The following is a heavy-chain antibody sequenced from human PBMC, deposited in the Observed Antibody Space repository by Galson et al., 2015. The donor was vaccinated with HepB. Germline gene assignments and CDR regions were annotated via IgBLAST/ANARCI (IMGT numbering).Heavy chain of an antibody. CDR3: AKGHKDGYNPKSARYYYYYGMNV. CDR2: ISYDGSNK. CDR1: GFTFSSYG. Sequence: SLRLSCAASGFTFSSYGMHWVRQAPGKGLEWVAVISYDGSNKYYADSVKGRFTISRDNSKNTLYLQMNSLRAEDTAVYYCAKGHKDGYNPKSARYYYYYGMNVWGQGTTVTVSS. D-gene: IGHD5-24*01. J-gene: IGHJ6*02. V-gene: IGHV3-30*18.